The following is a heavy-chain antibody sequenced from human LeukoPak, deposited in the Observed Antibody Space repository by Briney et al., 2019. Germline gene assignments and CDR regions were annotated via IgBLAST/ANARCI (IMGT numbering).Heavy chain of an antibody. V-gene: IGHV1-18*01. D-gene: IGHD1-26*01. Sequence: ASVKVSCKASGYTFTSYGISWVRQAPGQGLEWMGWISAYNGNTNYAQKLQGRVTMTTDTSTSTAYMELRSLRSDDTAVYYCARAQSGSTGVYYYYYMDVWGKGTTVTVSS. J-gene: IGHJ6*03. CDR2: ISAYNGNT. CDR1: GYTFTSYG. CDR3: ARAQSGSTGVYYYYYMDV.